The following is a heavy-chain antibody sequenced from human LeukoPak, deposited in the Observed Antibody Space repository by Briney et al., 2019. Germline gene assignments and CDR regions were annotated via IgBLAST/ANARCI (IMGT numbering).Heavy chain of an antibody. CDR1: GFTFSSYS. Sequence: PGGSLRLSCAASGFTFSSYSMNWVRQAPGKGLEWVSYISSSSSTIYYADSVKGRFTISRDNAKNSLYLQMNSLRAEDTAIYYCVKDERDAYYEFWGQGTLVTVSS. D-gene: IGHD3-16*01. CDR3: VKDERDAYYEF. V-gene: IGHV3-48*04. J-gene: IGHJ4*02. CDR2: ISSSSSTI.